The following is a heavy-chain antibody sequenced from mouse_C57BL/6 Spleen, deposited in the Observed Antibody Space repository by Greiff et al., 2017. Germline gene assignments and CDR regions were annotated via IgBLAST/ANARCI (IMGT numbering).Heavy chain of an antibody. Sequence: QVQLKESGAELARPGASVKLSCKASGYTFTSYGISWVKQRTGQGLEWIGEIYPRSGNTYYNEKFKGKATLTADKSSSTAYMELRSLTSEDSAVYFCASHLSPYGNYGAMDYWGQGTSVTVSS. CDR3: ASHLSPYGNYGAMDY. CDR2: IYPRSGNT. CDR1: GYTFTSYG. J-gene: IGHJ4*01. V-gene: IGHV1-81*01. D-gene: IGHD2-1*01.